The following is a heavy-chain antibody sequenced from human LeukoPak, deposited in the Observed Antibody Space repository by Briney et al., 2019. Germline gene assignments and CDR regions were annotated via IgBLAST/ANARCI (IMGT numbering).Heavy chain of an antibody. CDR3: AKGGPPRDYYFDY. J-gene: IGHJ4*02. CDR2: ISISGGST. Sequence: TGGSLRLSCAASGFTFSTYVMRWVRHAPGKGLEWVSGISISGGSTYYADSVKGRFTISRDNSKNTLYLQINRLGAGDTAIYYCAKGGPPRDYYFDYWGQGSLVTVSS. D-gene: IGHD3-10*01. CDR1: GFTFSTYV. V-gene: IGHV3-23*01.